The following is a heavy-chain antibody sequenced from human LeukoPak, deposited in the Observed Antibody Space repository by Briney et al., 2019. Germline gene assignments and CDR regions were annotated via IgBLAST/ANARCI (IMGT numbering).Heavy chain of an antibody. V-gene: IGHV3-23*01. J-gene: IGHJ6*03. CDR3: ANALEYGSGTYYYYYYYMDV. Sequence: GGSLRLSCAASGFTFSSYAMSWVRQAPGKGLEWVSAISDSGGSTYYADSVKGRFTISRDNSKNTRYLQMNSLRAEDTAVYYCANALEYGSGTYYYYYYYMDVWGKGTTVTVSS. CDR1: GFTFSSYA. CDR2: ISDSGGST. D-gene: IGHD3-10*01.